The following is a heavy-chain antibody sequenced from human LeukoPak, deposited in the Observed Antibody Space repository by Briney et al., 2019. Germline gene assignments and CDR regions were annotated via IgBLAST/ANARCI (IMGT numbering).Heavy chain of an antibody. CDR2: IRSKTYGETT. J-gene: IGHJ4*02. CDR3: TRVAGDWGPADF. Sequence: GRSLRLSCTASGFTFGDYAMSWVRQAPGKGLEWVGFIRSKTYGETTGYAASVKGRFTISRDDSKSIAYLQMNSLKTEDTAVYYCTRVAGDWGPADFWGQGTLVTVSS. CDR1: GFTFGDYA. D-gene: IGHD2-21*02. V-gene: IGHV3-49*04.